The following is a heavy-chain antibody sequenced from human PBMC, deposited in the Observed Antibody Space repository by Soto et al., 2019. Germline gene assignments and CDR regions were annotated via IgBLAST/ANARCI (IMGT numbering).Heavy chain of an antibody. CDR1: GYTFTSYD. D-gene: IGHD1-1*01. V-gene: IGHV1-8*01. CDR3: ERERTGTTSMEA. CDR2: MNPNSGNP. J-gene: IGHJ6*02. Sequence: QVQLVQSGAEVKKPGASVKVSCKASGYTFTSYDINWVRQATGQGLEWMGWMNPNSGNPGYAQKYRVRVTMTRNSSISTPYMELSSLRSYDTAVYYCERERTGTTSMEAWCQGTTVTVSS.